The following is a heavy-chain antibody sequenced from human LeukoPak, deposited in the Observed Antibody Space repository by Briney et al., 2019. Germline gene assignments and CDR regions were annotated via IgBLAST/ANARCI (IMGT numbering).Heavy chain of an antibody. CDR1: GGSIIHYY. J-gene: IGHJ6*02. V-gene: IGHV4-59*08. Sequence: SETLSLTCTVSGGSIIHYYWSWIRQPPGKGLEWIGYVYYSGSTNYNPFLKSRVTISVDTSKNQFSLKLSSVTAADTAVCYCARHQFGTPPDDWGQGTTVTVSS. D-gene: IGHD1-14*01. CDR2: VYYSGST. CDR3: ARHQFGTPPDD.